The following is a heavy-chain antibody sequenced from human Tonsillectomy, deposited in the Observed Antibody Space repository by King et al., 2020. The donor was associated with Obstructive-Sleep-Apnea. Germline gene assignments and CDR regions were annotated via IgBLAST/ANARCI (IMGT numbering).Heavy chain of an antibody. D-gene: IGHD1-1*01. Sequence: VQLVESGGGLVQPGGSLRLSCAASGFTVSSNYISWFRQAPGKGLEWISVIYSDGSTYSADSVKGRFTISRDNSKNTLYLQINSLRVEDTAVYYCARVSQPWKSEFDYWGQGTLVTVSS. CDR1: GFTVSSNY. CDR2: IYSDGST. J-gene: IGHJ4*02. CDR3: ARVSQPWKSEFDY. V-gene: IGHV3-66*01.